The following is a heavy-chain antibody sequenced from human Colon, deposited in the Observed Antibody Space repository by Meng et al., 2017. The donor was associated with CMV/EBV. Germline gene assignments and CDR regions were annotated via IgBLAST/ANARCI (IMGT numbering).Heavy chain of an antibody. CDR2: VYYSGNT. Sequence: ESLKISCTVSGGSVSTYYWSWIRQPPGKGLEWIGYVYYSGNTKYNPSLKSRVIVSLDTSKNQFSLKLSSVTAADTAMYYCARSGGVSPRRTYFDYWGQGTLVTVSS. CDR3: ARSGGVSPRRTYFDY. J-gene: IGHJ4*02. CDR1: GGSVSTYY. V-gene: IGHV4-59*02. D-gene: IGHD3-16*01.